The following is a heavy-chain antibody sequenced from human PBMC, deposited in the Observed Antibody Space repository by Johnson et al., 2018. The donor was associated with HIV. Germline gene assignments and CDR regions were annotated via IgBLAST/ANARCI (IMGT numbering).Heavy chain of an antibody. J-gene: IGHJ3*02. CDR2: ISKDGDNE. CDR3: ARGGSRTTIFGVDSNMGAFDI. V-gene: IGHV3-30-3*01. CDR1: GFSISDSA. D-gene: IGHD3-3*01. Sequence: QVQLVESGGGVVQPGGSLRLSCLASGFSISDSAIHWVRQAPGKGLESVAVISKDGDNEYYADSVKGRFTVSRDHSKNTLNLQMNSLRAGDTAVYYCARGGSRTTIFGVDSNMGAFDIWGQGTMVTVSS.